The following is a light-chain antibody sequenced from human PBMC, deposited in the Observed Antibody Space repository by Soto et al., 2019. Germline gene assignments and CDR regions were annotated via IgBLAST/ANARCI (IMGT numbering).Light chain of an antibody. CDR2: AAS. V-gene: IGKV1-39*01. Sequence: DIQMTQSPSSLSASVGDRVAITCRASQSITTHVNWYQQKPGKAPKLLIYAASILQSGVPSRFSGSGSGTDFTLTISSLQPEDFATYYCQQSYSTPTPPTFGQATKLEIK. CDR3: QQSYSTPTPPT. CDR1: QSITTH. J-gene: IGKJ2*01.